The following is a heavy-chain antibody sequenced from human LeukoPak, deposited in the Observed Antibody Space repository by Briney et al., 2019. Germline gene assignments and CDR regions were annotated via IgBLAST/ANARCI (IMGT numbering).Heavy chain of an antibody. V-gene: IGHV4-30-2*01. J-gene: IGHJ4*02. CDR1: GGSISSGGYY. Sequence: PSQTLSLTCTVSGGSISSGGYYWSWIRQPPGKGLEWIGYIYHSGSTYYNPSLKSRVTISVDRSKNQFSLKLSSVTAADTAVYYCARVAPIFGVVAPLMNRGDYFDYWGQGTLVTVSS. CDR2: IYHSGST. CDR3: ARVAPIFGVVAPLMNRGDYFDY. D-gene: IGHD3-3*01.